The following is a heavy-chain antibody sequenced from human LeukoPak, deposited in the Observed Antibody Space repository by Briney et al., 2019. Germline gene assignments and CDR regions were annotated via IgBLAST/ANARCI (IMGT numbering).Heavy chain of an antibody. D-gene: IGHD3-22*01. J-gene: IGHJ3*02. Sequence: GESLKISCKGSGYSFTSYWIGWVRQMPGKGLGWMGIIYPGDSDTRYSPSFQGQVTISADKSISTAYLQWSSLKASDTAMYYCARHRYYYDSSGYYRRYAFDIWGQGTMVTVSS. CDR2: IYPGDSDT. CDR3: ARHRYYYDSSGYYRRYAFDI. V-gene: IGHV5-51*01. CDR1: GYSFTSYW.